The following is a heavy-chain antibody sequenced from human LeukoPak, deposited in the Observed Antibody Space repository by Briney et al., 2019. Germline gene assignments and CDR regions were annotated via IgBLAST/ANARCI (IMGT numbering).Heavy chain of an antibody. D-gene: IGHD3-3*01. J-gene: IGHJ6*03. V-gene: IGHV3-64*01. CDR2: ISSNGGST. Sequence: GGSLRLSCAASGFTFSSYAMHWVRQAPGKGLEYVSAISSNGGSTYYANSVKCRFTISRDNSKNTLYLQMGSLRAEDMAVYYCARVKAVLRFLQWLPCPMDVWGKGTTVTVSS. CDR3: ARVKAVLRFLQWLPCPMDV. CDR1: GFTFSSYA.